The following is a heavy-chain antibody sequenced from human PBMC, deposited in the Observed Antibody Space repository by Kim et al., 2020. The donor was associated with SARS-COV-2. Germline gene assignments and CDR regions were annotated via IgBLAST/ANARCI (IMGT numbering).Heavy chain of an antibody. D-gene: IGHD3-10*01. CDR3: ARGTMVQGKARYYFDY. V-gene: IGHV3-21*01. Sequence: GGSLRLSCAASGFTFSSYSMNWVRQAPGKGLEWVSSISSSSSYIYYADSVKGRFTISRDNAKNSLYLQMNSLRAEDTAVYYCARGTMVQGKARYYFDYWGQGTLVTVSS. CDR2: ISSSSSYI. CDR1: GFTFSSYS. J-gene: IGHJ4*02.